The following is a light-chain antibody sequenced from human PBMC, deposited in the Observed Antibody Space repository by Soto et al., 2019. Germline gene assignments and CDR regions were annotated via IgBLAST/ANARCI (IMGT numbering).Light chain of an antibody. J-gene: IGLJ2*01. CDR1: SSDVGSYNR. CDR2: EVN. V-gene: IGLV2-18*01. Sequence: QSALTQPPSVSGSPGQSVTISCTGTSSDVGSYNRVSWYQQPPGTAPKLIIYEVNNRPSGVPDRFSGSKSGNTASLTISGLQSEDEADYYGALYTPCSTSYSNTVVFGGGTKVTVL. CDR3: ALYTPCSTSYSNTVV.